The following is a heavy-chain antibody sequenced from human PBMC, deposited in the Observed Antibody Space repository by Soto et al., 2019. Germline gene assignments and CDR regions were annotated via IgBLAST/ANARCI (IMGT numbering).Heavy chain of an antibody. V-gene: IGHV3-30*18. CDR3: AKDNVEMAAFDY. CDR1: GFTFSSYG. Sequence: QVQLVESGGGVVQPGRSLRLSCAASGFTFSSYGMHWVRQAPGKGLEWVAVISYDGSNKYYADSVKGRFTISRDNSKNTLYLQMNSLRAEDTAVYYCAKDNVEMAAFDYWGQGTLVTVSS. J-gene: IGHJ4*02. CDR2: ISYDGSNK.